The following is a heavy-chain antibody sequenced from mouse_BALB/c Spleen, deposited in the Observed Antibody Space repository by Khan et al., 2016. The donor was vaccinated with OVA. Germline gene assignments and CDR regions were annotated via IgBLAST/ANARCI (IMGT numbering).Heavy chain of an antibody. CDR2: IDPFNGGN. D-gene: IGHD3-3*01. Sequence: VQLKQSGPELMKPGASVKISCKASGYSFTTYYMHWVKQSHGKSLEWIGYIDPFNGGNDYNQKFKGKATLTVDKSSSTAYMHLSSLTSEDSAVYYCARGTCDYWGQGTLVTVSA. CDR1: GYSFTTYY. J-gene: IGHJ3*01. V-gene: IGHV1-34*01. CDR3: ARGTCDY.